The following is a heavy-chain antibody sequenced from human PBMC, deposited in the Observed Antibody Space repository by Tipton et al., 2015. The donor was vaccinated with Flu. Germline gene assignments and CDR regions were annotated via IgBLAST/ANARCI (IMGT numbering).Heavy chain of an antibody. CDR2: IHRSGNT. CDR1: GDSIGSPYC. J-gene: IGHJ4*02. Sequence: TLSLTCSVSGDSIGSPYCWGWIRQPPGKGLEWIGNIHRSGNTYHNPSLKSRVYISVDTSKNQFSLDLNSVTAADTVVYYCARGLYGSGSYQRRYFDSWGQGTLVTVSS. V-gene: IGHV4-38-2*02. D-gene: IGHD3-10*01. CDR3: ARGLYGSGSYQRRYFDS.